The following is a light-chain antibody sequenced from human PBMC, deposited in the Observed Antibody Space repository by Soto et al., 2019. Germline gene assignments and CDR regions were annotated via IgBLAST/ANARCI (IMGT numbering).Light chain of an antibody. V-gene: IGKV1D-12*01. Sequence: ESQVTHSPSSMSASVGERLTITCRASQDIAGYLAWYQQKPGRTPELLIHGASRLQSGVPARFSGSGSGTDFTLSINSLQPEEFATYYCQQAYSFPITVGQGTRLEIK. J-gene: IGKJ5*01. CDR2: GAS. CDR3: QQAYSFPIT. CDR1: QDIAGY.